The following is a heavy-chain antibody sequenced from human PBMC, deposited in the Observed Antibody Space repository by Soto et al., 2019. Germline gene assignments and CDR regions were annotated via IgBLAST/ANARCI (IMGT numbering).Heavy chain of an antibody. V-gene: IGHV3-21*01. CDR2: ISSSSSYI. Sequence: EVQLVESGGGLVKPGGSLRLSCAASGFTFSSYSMNWVRQAPGKGLEWVSSISSSSSYIYYADSVKGRFTISRDNAKNSLYVQMHSLRAEDTAVYYCAREGIAAAAARTGWYYYYYGMDVWGQGTTVTVSS. J-gene: IGHJ6*02. CDR3: AREGIAAAAARTGWYYYYYGMDV. CDR1: GFTFSSYS. D-gene: IGHD6-13*01.